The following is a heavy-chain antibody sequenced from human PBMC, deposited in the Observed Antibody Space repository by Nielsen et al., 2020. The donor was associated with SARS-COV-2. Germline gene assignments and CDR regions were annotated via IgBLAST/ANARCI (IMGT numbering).Heavy chain of an antibody. CDR1: GFTFSSYS. V-gene: IGHV3-21*01. J-gene: IGHJ4*02. Sequence: GGSLRFSCAASGFTFSSYSMNWVRQAPGKGLEWVSSISSSSYIYYADSVKGRFTISRDNAKNSLYLQMNSLRAEDTAVYYCARAQYDYVWGSYLYYFDYWGQGTLVTVSS. CDR3: ARAQYDYVWGSYLYYFDY. CDR2: ISSSSYI. D-gene: IGHD3-16*02.